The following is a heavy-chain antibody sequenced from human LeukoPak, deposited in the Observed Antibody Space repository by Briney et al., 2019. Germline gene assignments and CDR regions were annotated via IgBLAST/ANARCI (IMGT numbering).Heavy chain of an antibody. V-gene: IGHV1-18*01. J-gene: IGHJ5*02. D-gene: IGHD2-21*02. Sequence: GASVKVSFKASGGTFSSYAISWVRQAPGQGLEWMGWISAYNGNTNYAQKLQGRVTMTTDTSTSTAYMELRSLRSDDTAVYYCARASGGDFNYDWFDPWGQGTLVTVSS. CDR1: GGTFSSYA. CDR2: ISAYNGNT. CDR3: ARASGGDFNYDWFDP.